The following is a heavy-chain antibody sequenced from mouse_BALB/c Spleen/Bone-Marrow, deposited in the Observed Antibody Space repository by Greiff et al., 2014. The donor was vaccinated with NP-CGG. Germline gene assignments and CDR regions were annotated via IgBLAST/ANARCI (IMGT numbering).Heavy chain of an antibody. D-gene: IGHD1-3*01. V-gene: IGHV1-52*01. Sequence: VQRVESGAELVRPGASVKLSCKASGYMFTSYWMNWVKQRPEQGLEWIGRIDPYDSETHYNQKFKDKAILTVDKSSNTAYMQLSSLTSEDSAVYYCARCYIRYYVMESWGQGTSVTVSS. CDR1: GYMFTSYW. J-gene: IGHJ4*01. CDR3: ARCYIRYYVMES. CDR2: IDPYDSET.